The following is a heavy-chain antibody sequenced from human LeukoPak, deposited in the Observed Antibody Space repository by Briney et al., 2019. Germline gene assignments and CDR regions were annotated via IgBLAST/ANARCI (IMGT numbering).Heavy chain of an antibody. J-gene: IGHJ4*02. CDR1: GFTFSSYE. D-gene: IGHD6-19*01. V-gene: IGHV3-48*03. Sequence: PGGSLRLSCAASGFTFSSYEMNWVRQAPGKGLEWVSYISSSGSTIYYADSVKGRFTISRDNAKNSLYLQMNSLRAEDTAVYYCARDSGWYGFDYWGQGTLVTVSS. CDR3: ARDSGWYGFDY. CDR2: ISSSGSTI.